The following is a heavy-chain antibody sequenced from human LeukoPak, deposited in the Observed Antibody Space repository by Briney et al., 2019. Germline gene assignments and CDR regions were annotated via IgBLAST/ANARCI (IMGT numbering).Heavy chain of an antibody. Sequence: ASVKVSCKVSGYTPTELSMHWVRQAPGKGLEWMGGFDPEDGETMYAQRFQGRVTMTEDTSTDTAYMELSSLRSEDTSVYYCATVRGNYDAFDIWGQGTMVTVSS. D-gene: IGHD1-1*01. CDR1: GYTPTELS. J-gene: IGHJ3*02. V-gene: IGHV1-24*01. CDR3: ATVRGNYDAFDI. CDR2: FDPEDGET.